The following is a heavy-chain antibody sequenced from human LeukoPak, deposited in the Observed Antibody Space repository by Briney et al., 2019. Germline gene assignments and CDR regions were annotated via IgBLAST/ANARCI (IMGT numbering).Heavy chain of an antibody. CDR3: ARGRNVPGTSQLNRWGYYYYMDV. Sequence: SETLSLTCAVYGGSFSGYYWSWIRQPPGKGLEWIGEINHSGSTNYNPSLKSRVTISVDTSKNQFSLKLSSVTAADTAVYYCARGRNVPGTSQLNRWGYYYYMDVWGKGTTVTVSS. D-gene: IGHD2-2*01. V-gene: IGHV4-34*01. CDR1: GGSFSGYY. J-gene: IGHJ6*03. CDR2: INHSGST.